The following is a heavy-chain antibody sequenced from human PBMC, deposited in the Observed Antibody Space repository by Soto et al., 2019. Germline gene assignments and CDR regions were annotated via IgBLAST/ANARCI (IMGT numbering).Heavy chain of an antibody. CDR1: GGTFSSYT. V-gene: IGHV1-69*02. D-gene: IGHD2-2*01. J-gene: IGHJ3*02. CDR3: ARVEWGGYCSSTSCNDAFDI. Sequence: ASVKVSCKASGGTFSSYTISWVRQAPGQGLEWMGRIIPILGIANYAQKFQGRVTITADKSTSTAYMELSSLRSEDTAVYYCARVEWGGYCSSTSCNDAFDIWGQGTMVTVSS. CDR2: IIPILGIA.